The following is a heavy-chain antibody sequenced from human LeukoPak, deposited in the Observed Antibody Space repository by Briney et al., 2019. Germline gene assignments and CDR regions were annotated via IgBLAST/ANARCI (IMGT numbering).Heavy chain of an antibody. CDR3: ARGVYCSGGSCYSGNWFDP. J-gene: IGHJ5*02. Sequence: SETLSLTCTVSGGSISSYYWSWIRQPAGKGLKWIGRIYTSGSTNYNPSLKSRATMSVDTTKNPFSLKLSSVTAADTAVYYCARGVYCSGGSCYSGNWFDPWGQGTLVTVSS. CDR1: GGSISSYY. D-gene: IGHD2-15*01. CDR2: IYTSGST. V-gene: IGHV4-4*07.